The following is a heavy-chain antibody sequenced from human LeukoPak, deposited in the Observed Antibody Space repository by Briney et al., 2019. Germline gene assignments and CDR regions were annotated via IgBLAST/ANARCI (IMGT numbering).Heavy chain of an antibody. Sequence: GGSLRLSCAASGFTFSDYYVSWIRQAPGKGLEWVSYISSSGSTTYYADSVKGRFTISRDNAKNSLYLQMNSLRAEDTAVYYCAIELGYCSGGSCYPTDYWGQGTLLTVSS. CDR2: ISSSGSTT. CDR3: AIELGYCSGGSCYPTDY. CDR1: GFTFSDYY. V-gene: IGHV3-11*04. J-gene: IGHJ4*02. D-gene: IGHD2-15*01.